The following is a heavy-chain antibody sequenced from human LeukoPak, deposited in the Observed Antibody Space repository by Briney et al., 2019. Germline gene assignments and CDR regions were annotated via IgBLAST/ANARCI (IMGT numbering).Heavy chain of an antibody. D-gene: IGHD6-13*01. CDR3: AKAPYSSSWSLGY. Sequence: PGGSLRLSCAASGFTFSSYGMHWVRQAPGKGLEWVAVISYDGSNKYYADSVKGRVTISRDNSKNTLYLQMNSLRAEDTAVYYCAKAPYSSSWSLGYWGQGTLVTVS. V-gene: IGHV3-30*18. CDR2: ISYDGSNK. J-gene: IGHJ4*02. CDR1: GFTFSSYG.